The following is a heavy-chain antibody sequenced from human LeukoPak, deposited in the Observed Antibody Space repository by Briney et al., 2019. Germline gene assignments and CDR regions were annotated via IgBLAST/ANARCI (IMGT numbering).Heavy chain of an antibody. CDR1: GGSISSSSYY. D-gene: IGHD2-15*01. Sequence: SETLSLTCTVSGGSISSSSYYWGWIRQPPGKGLEWIGEINHSGSTNYNPSLKSRVTISVDTSKNQFSLKLSSVTAADTAVYYCARRYCSGGSCYFGYWGQGTLVTVSS. CDR3: ARRYCSGGSCYFGY. CDR2: INHSGST. J-gene: IGHJ4*02. V-gene: IGHV4-39*07.